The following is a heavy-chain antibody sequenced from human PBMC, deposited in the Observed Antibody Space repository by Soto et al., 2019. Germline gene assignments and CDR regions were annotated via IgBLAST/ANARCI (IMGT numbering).Heavy chain of an antibody. Sequence: QVQLVQSGGEVKKPGASEKVSCKTSGYSFTTYGISWVRQAPGQGLEWMGWISGYNGNTHYAQKFQGRVSMTTDTSTSTAYMELRSLRSDDTAVYYCAREGPAPYYYYGMDVWGQGTTVTVS. CDR1: GYSFTTYG. V-gene: IGHV1-18*01. J-gene: IGHJ6*02. CDR2: ISGYNGNT. CDR3: AREGPAPYYYYGMDV.